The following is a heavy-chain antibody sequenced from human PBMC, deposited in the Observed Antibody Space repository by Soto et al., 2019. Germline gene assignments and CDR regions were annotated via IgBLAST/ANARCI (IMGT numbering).Heavy chain of an antibody. J-gene: IGHJ6*02. Sequence: SVKVSFKASGGTFSSYAISWGRQAPGQGLEWMGGIIPIFGTANYAQKFQGRVTITADESTSTAYMELSSLRSEDTAVYYCASYNEYSRADVNYYYYYGMDVWGQGTTVTVSS. CDR3: ASYNEYSRADVNYYYYYGMDV. CDR2: IIPIFGTA. D-gene: IGHD6-6*01. V-gene: IGHV1-69*13. CDR1: GGTFSSYA.